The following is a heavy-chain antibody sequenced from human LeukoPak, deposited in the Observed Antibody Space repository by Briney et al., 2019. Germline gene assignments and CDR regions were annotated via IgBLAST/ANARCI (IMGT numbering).Heavy chain of an antibody. CDR1: GFTFSTYT. CDR2: ISSGGLTI. Sequence: GGSLRLSCVASGFTFSTYTFNWVRQAPGKDLEWLSYISSGGLTIFYADSVKGRFTISRDNTKNSIYLDMTNLKAEDTAVYYCARDFDYGDYIDFWGREPWSPSPQ. V-gene: IGHV3-48*04. J-gene: IGHJ4*02. CDR3: ARDFDYGDYIDF. D-gene: IGHD4/OR15-4a*01.